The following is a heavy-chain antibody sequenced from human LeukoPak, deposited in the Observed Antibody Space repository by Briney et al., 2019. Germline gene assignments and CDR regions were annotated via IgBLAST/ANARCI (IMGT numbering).Heavy chain of an antibody. CDR3: AREHVLRYFDWLANYYYMDV. J-gene: IGHJ6*03. Sequence: ASVKVSCKASGYTFTNYGISWVRQAPGQGLEWMGWISGYNANTNYVQKFQGRVTMTTDTSTHTAYMELRSLRSDDTAVYYCAREHVLRYFDWLANYYYMDVWGKGTTVTVSS. CDR2: ISGYNANT. CDR1: GYTFTNYG. D-gene: IGHD3-9*01. V-gene: IGHV1-18*01.